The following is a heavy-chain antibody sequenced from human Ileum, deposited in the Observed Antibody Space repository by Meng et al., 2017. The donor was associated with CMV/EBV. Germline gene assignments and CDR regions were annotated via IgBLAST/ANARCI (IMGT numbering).Heavy chain of an antibody. Sequence: GGSLRLSCAASGFTFSSYSMNWVRQAPGKGPVWVSRINGDGSGTSYADSVKGRFTISRDNAKSTLCLEMDSLRAEDAAVYCCANTLTLDYWGQGALVTVSS. CDR2: INGDGSGT. V-gene: IGHV3-74*01. D-gene: IGHD2/OR15-2a*01. CDR1: GFTFSSYS. J-gene: IGHJ4*02. CDR3: ANTLTLDY.